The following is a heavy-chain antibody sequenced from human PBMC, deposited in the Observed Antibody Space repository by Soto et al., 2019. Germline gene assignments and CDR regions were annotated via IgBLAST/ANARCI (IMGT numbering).Heavy chain of an antibody. V-gene: IGHV5-10-1*01. J-gene: IGHJ6*02. CDR3: ASAYYYDSSGYYYVTYYGMDV. CDR2: IDPSDSYT. CDR1: GYSFTSYW. Sequence: PGESLKISCKGSGYSFTSYWISWVRQMPGKGLEWMGRIDPSDSYTNYSPSFQGHVTISADKSISTAYLQWSSLKASDTAMYYRASAYYYDSSGYYYVTYYGMDVWGQGTTVTVSS. D-gene: IGHD3-22*01.